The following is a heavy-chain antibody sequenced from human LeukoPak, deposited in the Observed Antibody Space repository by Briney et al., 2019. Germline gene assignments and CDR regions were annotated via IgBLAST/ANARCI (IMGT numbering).Heavy chain of an antibody. CDR1: GYTFTSYS. V-gene: IGHV1-18*01. CDR2: ISAWNGHT. D-gene: IGHD3-22*01. Sequence: ASVKVSCKASGYTFTSYSISWVRQAPGQGLEWMGWISAWNGHTNYAQKFQGRVTMTTETSTTTAHMELRGLRSDDTALYYCAREITPPYYYDSSGDSFDYWGQGTLVTVSS. CDR3: AREITPPYYYDSSGDSFDY. J-gene: IGHJ4*02.